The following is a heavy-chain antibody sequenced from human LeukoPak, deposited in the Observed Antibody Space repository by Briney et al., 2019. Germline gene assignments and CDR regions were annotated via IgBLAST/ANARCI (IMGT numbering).Heavy chain of an antibody. J-gene: IGHJ5*02. V-gene: IGHV4-31*03. Sequence: SETLSLTCSVSGGSISSRGNYWSWIRQHPGKGLEWIGYIYYSGSTYYNPSLKSRVTISVDTSKNQFSLKLSSVTAADTAVYYCARDGSSSWYIDVGWFDPWGQGTLVTVSS. CDR3: ARDGSSSWYIDVGWFDP. CDR2: IYYSGST. D-gene: IGHD6-13*01. CDR1: GGSISSRGNY.